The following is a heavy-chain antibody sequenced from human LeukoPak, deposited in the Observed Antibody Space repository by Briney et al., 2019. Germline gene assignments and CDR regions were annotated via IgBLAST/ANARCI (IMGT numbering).Heavy chain of an antibody. CDR1: GFTFSTYA. Sequence: GGSLRLSCAASGFTFSTYAISWVRQAPGKGLEWVSCISSTSNYIFYADSVRGRFTISRDNAKNSLYLQMDSLRAEDTAVYYCARDLGMYSSSWYGFDYWGQGTLVTVSS. CDR3: ARDLGMYSSSWYGFDY. CDR2: ISSTSNYI. J-gene: IGHJ4*02. V-gene: IGHV3-21*01. D-gene: IGHD6-13*01.